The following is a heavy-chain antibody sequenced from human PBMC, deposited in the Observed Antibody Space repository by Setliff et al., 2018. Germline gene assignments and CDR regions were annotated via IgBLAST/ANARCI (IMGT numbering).Heavy chain of an antibody. CDR3: AKGRGEMDS. J-gene: IGHJ4*02. CDR1: GGSLSISNSY. CDR2: IYYSGNT. V-gene: IGHV4-39*07. Sequence: SETLSLTCTVSGGSLSISNSYWGWIRQPPGKGLEWIGTIYYSGNTHYTPSLKSRVSISIDTSKSQFSLNVRSVTAADTAIYYCAKGRGEMDSWGQGILVTVSS. D-gene: IGHD3-10*01.